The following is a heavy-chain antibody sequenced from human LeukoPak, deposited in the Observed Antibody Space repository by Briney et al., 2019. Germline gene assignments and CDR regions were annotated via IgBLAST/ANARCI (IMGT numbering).Heavy chain of an antibody. V-gene: IGHV4-39*01. CDR2: IYYSGST. J-gene: IGHJ4*02. Sequence: PSETLSLTCTVSGGSISSSNYYWGWIRQPPGKGLEWIGSIYYSGSTYYNPSLKSRVTISVDTSKNQFSLKLSSVTAADTAVYYCALTYCSSTSCPYGYWGQGTLVAVSS. CDR1: GGSISSSNYY. CDR3: ALTYCSSTSCPYGY. D-gene: IGHD2-2*01.